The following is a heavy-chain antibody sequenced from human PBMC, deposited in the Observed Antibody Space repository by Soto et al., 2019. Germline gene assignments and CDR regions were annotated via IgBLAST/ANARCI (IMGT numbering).Heavy chain of an antibody. Sequence: GASVKVSCKASGYTFTSYGISWVRQAPGQGLEWMGWISAYNGNTNYAQKLQGRVTMTTDTSTSTAYMELRSLRSDDTAVYYCARDGPIAAAGTAYYYYGMDVWGQGTTVTVS. D-gene: IGHD6-13*01. CDR2: ISAYNGNT. CDR1: GYTFTSYG. V-gene: IGHV1-18*01. CDR3: ARDGPIAAAGTAYYYYGMDV. J-gene: IGHJ6*02.